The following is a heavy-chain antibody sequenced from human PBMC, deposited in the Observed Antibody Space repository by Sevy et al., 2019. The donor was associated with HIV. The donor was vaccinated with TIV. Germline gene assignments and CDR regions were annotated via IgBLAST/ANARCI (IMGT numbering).Heavy chain of an antibody. CDR3: ATEIAAAGYFQH. D-gene: IGHD6-13*01. V-gene: IGHV1-24*01. J-gene: IGHJ1*01. CDR2: FDPEDGET. Sequence: ASVKVSCKVSGYTLTELSMHWVRQAPGKGLEWMGGFDPEDGETIYAQKFQGRVTMTEDTSTDTAYMELSSLRSEDTVVYYCATEIAAAGYFQHWGQGTLVTVSS. CDR1: GYTLTELS.